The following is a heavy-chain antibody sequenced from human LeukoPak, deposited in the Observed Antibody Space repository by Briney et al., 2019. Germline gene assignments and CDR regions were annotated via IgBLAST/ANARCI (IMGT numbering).Heavy chain of an antibody. D-gene: IGHD1-1*01. J-gene: IGHJ6*03. Sequence: GGSLRLSCAASGFTFSSYGMHWVRQAPGKGLEWVAFIRYDGSNKYYADSVKGRFTISRDNSKNTLYLQMNSLRAEDTAVYCCAKDGQQNDAVYYYYYMDVWGKGTTVTISS. CDR3: AKDGQQNDAVYYYYYMDV. CDR1: GFTFSSYG. CDR2: IRYDGSNK. V-gene: IGHV3-30*02.